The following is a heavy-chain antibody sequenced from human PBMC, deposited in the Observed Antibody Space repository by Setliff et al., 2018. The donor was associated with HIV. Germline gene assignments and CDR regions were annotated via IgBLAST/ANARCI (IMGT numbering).Heavy chain of an antibody. D-gene: IGHD1-26*01. CDR2: NNPNSGGT. J-gene: IGHJ5*02. CDR3: ARDLGPGGGSYRMPINWFDP. Sequence: ASVKVSCKASGYTFTGYYMHWVRQAPGQGLEWMGWNNPNSGGTNYAQKFQGRVTRTGDTSISTAYMELSRLRSDDTAVYYCARDLGPGGGSYRMPINWFDPWGQGTLVTVSS. CDR1: GYTFTGYY. V-gene: IGHV1-2*02.